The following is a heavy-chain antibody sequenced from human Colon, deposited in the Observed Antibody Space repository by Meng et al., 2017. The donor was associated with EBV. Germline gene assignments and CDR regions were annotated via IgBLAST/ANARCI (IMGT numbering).Heavy chain of an antibody. Sequence: EVQLVESGGGFVQPGGSCRLSGSASGITFSTYAMSWVRQAPGKGLEWVSSVAGHGFGPYYTDSVKGRFTISRDNSRNTLFLQMNSLRAEDTAVYYCAKGGCKTSTSCLDHWGQGPLVTVSS. CDR1: GITFSTYA. V-gene: IGHV3-23*04. CDR2: VAGHGFGP. D-gene: IGHD2-2*01. J-gene: IGHJ4*02. CDR3: AKGGCKTSTSCLDH.